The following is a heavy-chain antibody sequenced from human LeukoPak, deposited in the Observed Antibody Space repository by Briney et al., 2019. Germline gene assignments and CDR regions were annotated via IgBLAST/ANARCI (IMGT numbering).Heavy chain of an antibody. V-gene: IGHV3-7*01. Sequence: GGSLRLSCAASGFTFSSYWMSWVRQAPGKGLEWVANIKQDGNEKYYVDSVKGRFTISRDNAKNSLYLQMNSLRAEDTAVYYCARLMENDYVWGSYRAKIGYFDYWGQGTLVTVSS. CDR1: GFTFSSYW. J-gene: IGHJ4*02. CDR2: IKQDGNEK. D-gene: IGHD3-16*02. CDR3: ARLMENDYVWGSYRAKIGYFDY.